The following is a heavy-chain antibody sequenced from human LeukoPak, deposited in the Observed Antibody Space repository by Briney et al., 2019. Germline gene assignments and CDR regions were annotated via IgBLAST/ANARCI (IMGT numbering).Heavy chain of an antibody. D-gene: IGHD1-26*01. J-gene: IGHJ4*02. V-gene: IGHV4-59*01. CDR3: ASHSGSYAYFDY. Sequence: SETLSLTCTVSGGSISSYHWSWIRQPPGKGLEWIGYIYYSGSTIYNPSLKSRVTISVDTSKNQFSLKLSSVTAADTAVYYCASHSGSYAYFDYWGQGTLVTVSS. CDR2: IYYSGST. CDR1: GGSISSYH.